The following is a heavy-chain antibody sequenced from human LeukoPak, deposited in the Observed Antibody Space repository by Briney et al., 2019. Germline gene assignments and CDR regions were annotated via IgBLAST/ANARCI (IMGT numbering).Heavy chain of an antibody. J-gene: IGHJ3*02. CDR2: IYSNGAI. CDR3: ARVFRGAFDI. D-gene: IGHD3-16*01. V-gene: IGHV3-53*05. CDR1: GFTVSSNY. Sequence: GGSLRLSCAASGFTVSSNYMTWVRQAPGKGLEWVSVIYSNGAIYYADSVKGRFTISRDNSKNTLYLQMNSLRAEDTAVYYCARVFRGAFDIWGQGTMVTVSS.